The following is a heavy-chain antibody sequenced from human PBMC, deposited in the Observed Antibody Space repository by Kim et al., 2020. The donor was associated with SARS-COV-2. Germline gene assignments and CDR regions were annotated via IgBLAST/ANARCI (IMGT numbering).Heavy chain of an antibody. CDR3: TTFPVRGLSAFDI. J-gene: IGHJ3*02. D-gene: IGHD6-19*01. V-gene: IGHV3-15*01. Sequence: GESLRLSCAGSRFTFSNAWLSWVRQAPGKGLEWVGHIKSKIDGGTTDYAAPVKGRFTISRDDSKNTLYLQMSSLQTEDPAVYYCTTFPVRGLSAFDIWGQ. CDR2: IKSKIDGGTT. CDR1: RFTFSNAW.